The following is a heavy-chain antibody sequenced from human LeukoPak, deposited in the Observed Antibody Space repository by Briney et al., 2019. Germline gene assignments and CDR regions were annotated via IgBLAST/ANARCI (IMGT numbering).Heavy chain of an antibody. J-gene: IGHJ6*02. V-gene: IGHV3-7*01. D-gene: IGHD5-12*01. CDR1: GFTFSSYW. CDR3: ARDFRGYSGYDYGGQGMDV. CDR2: IKQDGSEK. Sequence: PGGSLRLSCAASGFTFSSYWMSWVRQAPGKGLEWVANIKQDGSEKYYVDSVKGRFTISRDNAKNSLYLQMNSLRAEDTAVYYCARDFRGYSGYDYGGQGMDVWGQGTTVTVSS.